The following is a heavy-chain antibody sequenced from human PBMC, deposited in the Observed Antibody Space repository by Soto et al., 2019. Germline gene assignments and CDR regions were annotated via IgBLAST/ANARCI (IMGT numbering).Heavy chain of an antibody. Sequence: PGGSLRLSCAASGFTFSSYAMHWVRQAPGKGLEWVAIISYDGSHKYYADSVKGRFTISRDNSKNTLYLQMNSLRAEDTALYYCARDQDSSWATGGYYYYYGMDVWGQGTSVTVS. J-gene: IGHJ6*02. CDR1: GFTFSSYA. CDR2: ISYDGSHK. V-gene: IGHV3-30-3*01. CDR3: ARDQDSSWATGGYYYYYGMDV. D-gene: IGHD6-13*01.